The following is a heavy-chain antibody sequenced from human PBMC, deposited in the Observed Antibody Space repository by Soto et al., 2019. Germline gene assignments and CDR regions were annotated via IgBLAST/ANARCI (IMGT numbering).Heavy chain of an antibody. CDR3: ANWGKSGSDF. D-gene: IGHD1-26*01. V-gene: IGHV3-23*01. Sequence: EVQLLESGGDLVQRGGSLRLSCAASGFIFSDYAMSWVRQAPGKGLEWVSGISSSGATTYYADPVKGRFTISRDNSKNTLYLQMDSLRAEDTAVYYCANWGKSGSDFWGQGTLVTVSS. CDR1: GFIFSDYA. J-gene: IGHJ4*02. CDR2: ISSSGATT.